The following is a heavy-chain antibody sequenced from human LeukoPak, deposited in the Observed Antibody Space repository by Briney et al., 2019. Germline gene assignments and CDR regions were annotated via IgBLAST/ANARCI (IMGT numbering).Heavy chain of an antibody. CDR2: ISGSGGST. J-gene: IGHJ4*02. D-gene: IGHD5-12*01. Sequence: ETLSLTCTVSGGSISSSSYYWGWIRQPPGKGLEWVSAISGSGGSTYYADSVKGRFTISRDNSKNTLHLQMNSLRAEDTAVYYCARALRGYSGYDSALGFDYWGQGTLVTVSS. V-gene: IGHV3-23*01. CDR3: ARALRGYSGYDSALGFDY. CDR1: GGSISSSSYY.